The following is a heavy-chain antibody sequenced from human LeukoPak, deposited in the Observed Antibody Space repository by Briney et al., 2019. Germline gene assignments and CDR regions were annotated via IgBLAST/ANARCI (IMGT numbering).Heavy chain of an antibody. J-gene: IGHJ4*02. CDR3: AREELTGTRMFDC. Sequence: PSQTLSLTCTVSGGSISSGDYYWSWIRQPPGKGLEWIGYIYYSGSTYYNPSLKSRVTISVDTSKNQFSLKLSSVTAADTAVYYCAREELTGTRMFDCWGQGTLVTVSS. V-gene: IGHV4-30-4*01. CDR2: IYYSGST. D-gene: IGHD7-27*01. CDR1: GGSISSGDYY.